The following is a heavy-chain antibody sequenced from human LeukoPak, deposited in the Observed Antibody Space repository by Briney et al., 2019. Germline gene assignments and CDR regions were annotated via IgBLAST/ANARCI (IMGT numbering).Heavy chain of an antibody. D-gene: IGHD2-2*01. V-gene: IGHV1-8*01. CDR3: ARVEVYCSSTSCYLGYNWFDP. J-gene: IGHJ5*02. Sequence: ASVKVSCKASGYTFTSYDINWVRQATGQGLEWMGWMNPNSGNTGYAQKFQGRVTMTRNTSISTAYMELSNLRSEDTAVYYCARVEVYCSSTSCYLGYNWFDPWGQGTLVTVSS. CDR1: GYTFTSYD. CDR2: MNPNSGNT.